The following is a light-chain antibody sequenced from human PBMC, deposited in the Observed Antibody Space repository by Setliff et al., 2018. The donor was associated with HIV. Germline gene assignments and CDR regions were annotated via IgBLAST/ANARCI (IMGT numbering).Light chain of an antibody. CDR1: NSGIGAYNY. J-gene: IGLJ1*01. CDR2: EVN. V-gene: IGLV2-14*01. Sequence: QSALTQPASVSGSPGQSITISCTGANSGIGAYNYVSWYQQHPDKAPKLIIYEVNNRPSGVSDRFSGSKSGNTASLTISGLQAEDEANYYCNSYTNTNTQVFGTGTKVTVL. CDR3: NSYTNTNTQV.